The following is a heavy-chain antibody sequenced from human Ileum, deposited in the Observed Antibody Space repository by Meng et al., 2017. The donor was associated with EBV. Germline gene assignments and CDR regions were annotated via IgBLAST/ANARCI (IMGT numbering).Heavy chain of an antibody. J-gene: IGHJ4*02. D-gene: IGHD4-17*01. CDR1: GGSISSRDYC. CDR3: AMGPDYAKTGY. CDR2: ICYSDYT. V-gene: IGHV4-39*01. Sequence: QLQLQESGPGLVKPSETLSLTCTVSGGSISSRDYCWGWIRQAPGKGLEWIESICYSDYTYYNPSLESRVTISADTSKNQFSLSLSSVTAADTAVYYCAMGPDYAKTGYWDQGPLVTVSS.